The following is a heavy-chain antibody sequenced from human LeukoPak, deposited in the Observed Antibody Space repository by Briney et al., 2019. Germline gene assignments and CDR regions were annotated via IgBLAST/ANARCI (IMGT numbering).Heavy chain of an antibody. CDR3: AKEEKDFYDSSGYYPIDY. D-gene: IGHD3-22*01. CDR1: GLTFNNYA. V-gene: IGHV3-23*01. Sequence: GGSLRLSCAAAGLTFNNYAMTWVRQAPGKGLEWVASISGRGGTTDYADSVKGRFTISRDNSQNTLYLQMNSLRDEDTTVYYCAKEEKDFYDSSGYYPIDYWGQGTLVTVSS. CDR2: ISGRGGTT. J-gene: IGHJ4*02.